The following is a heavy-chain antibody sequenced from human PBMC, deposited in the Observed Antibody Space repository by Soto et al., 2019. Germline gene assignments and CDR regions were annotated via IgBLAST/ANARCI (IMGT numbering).Heavy chain of an antibody. Sequence: SVKVSCKASGGTFSSYTISWVRQAPGQGLEWMGRIIPILGIANYAQKFQGRVTITADKSTSTAYMVLSSLRSEDTAVYYCARHLYYDSTRAFDLWGRGTLVTVSS. CDR3: ARHLYYDSTRAFDL. J-gene: IGHJ2*01. V-gene: IGHV1-69*02. CDR2: IIPILGIA. D-gene: IGHD3-22*01. CDR1: GGTFSSYT.